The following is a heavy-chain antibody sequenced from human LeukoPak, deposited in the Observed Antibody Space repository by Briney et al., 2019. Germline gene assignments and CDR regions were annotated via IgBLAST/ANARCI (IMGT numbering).Heavy chain of an antibody. D-gene: IGHD5-18*01. V-gene: IGHV1-69*13. J-gene: IGHJ6*03. CDR3: ARCPSGYSYGSYYYYYMDV. Sequence: GASVKVSCKASGGTFSSYAISWVRQAPGQGLEWMGGIIPMFGTANYAQKFQGRVTITADESTSTAYIELSSLRSEDTAVYYCARCPSGYSYGSYYYYYMDVWGKGTTVTVSS. CDR1: GGTFSSYA. CDR2: IIPMFGTA.